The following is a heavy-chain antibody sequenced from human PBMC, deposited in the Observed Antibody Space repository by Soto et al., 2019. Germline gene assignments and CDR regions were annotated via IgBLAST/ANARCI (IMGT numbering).Heavy chain of an antibody. V-gene: IGHV1-69*01. CDR2: IIPIFGTA. CDR3: ARSRCGGTSLDIYYYYSYGMDV. J-gene: IGHJ6*02. D-gene: IGHD2-15*01. Sequence: QVQLVQSGAEVKKPGSSVKVSCKAPGGTFSSYAISWVRQAPGQGLEWMGGIIPIFGTANYAQKFQGRVTITADESTSTGYMELRSLRSEDTAAYYCARSRCGGTSLDIYYYYSYGMDVWGQGTKVTVSS. CDR1: GGTFSSYA.